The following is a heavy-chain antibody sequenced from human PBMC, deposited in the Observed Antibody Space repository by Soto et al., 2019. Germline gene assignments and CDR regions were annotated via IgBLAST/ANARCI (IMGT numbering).Heavy chain of an antibody. J-gene: IGHJ6*03. V-gene: IGHV4-34*01. D-gene: IGHD2-2*01. CDR3: ARSNNVVVPAAMDAAGHYMDV. CDR1: GGSFSGYY. Sequence: SETLSLTCAVYGGSFSGYYWSWIRQPPGKGLEWIGEINHSGSTNYNPSLKSRVTISVDTSKNQFSLKQSSVTAADTAVYYCARSNNVVVPAAMDAAGHYMDVWGKGTTVTVSS. CDR2: INHSGST.